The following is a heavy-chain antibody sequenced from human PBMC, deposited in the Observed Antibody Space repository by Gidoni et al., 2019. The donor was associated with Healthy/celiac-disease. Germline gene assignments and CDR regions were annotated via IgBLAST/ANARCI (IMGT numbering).Heavy chain of an antibody. Sequence: EVQRLEYGGGLVQPGGSLRLSCAASASTFSSDVMSWVRQAPGKGLEWVSAISGSGGSTYYADSVKGRFTIARDNSKNTLYLQMNSLRAEDTAVYYCASDDSSGYMESFFDYCGQGTLVTVSS. CDR1: ASTFSSDV. J-gene: IGHJ4*02. CDR3: ASDDSSGYMESFFDY. D-gene: IGHD3-22*01. CDR2: ISGSGGST. V-gene: IGHV3-23*01.